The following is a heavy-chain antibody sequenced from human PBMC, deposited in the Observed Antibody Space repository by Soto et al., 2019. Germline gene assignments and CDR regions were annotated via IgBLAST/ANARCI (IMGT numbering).Heavy chain of an antibody. V-gene: IGHV1-18*01. CDR1: GYTFSNYG. Sequence: GASVKVSCKTSGYTFSNYGITWVRQAPGQPLEWLGWISLYSDGTNYAQKFQGRVTITRDTSASTAYLELSSLGSEDTAVYYCARDPNDSSAYYHHYYYGMDVWGQGTTVTVSS. D-gene: IGHD3-22*01. J-gene: IGHJ6*02. CDR3: ARDPNDSSAYYHHYYYGMDV. CDR2: ISLYSDGT.